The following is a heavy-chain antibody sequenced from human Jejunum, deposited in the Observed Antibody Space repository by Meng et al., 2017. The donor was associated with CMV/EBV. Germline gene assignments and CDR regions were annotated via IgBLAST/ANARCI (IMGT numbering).Heavy chain of an antibody. CDR1: GFTFSDYW. J-gene: IGHJ4*02. V-gene: IGHV3-74*01. Sequence: LSCAAYGFTFSDYWVHWIRQAPGKGLEWVSAIYNDGRFPRYADSVKGRCTISRDNAKSTLYLEMNSLRVEDTAIYYCTRATTWAFDFWGQGTLVTVSS. CDR3: TRATTWAFDF. D-gene: IGHD1-1*01. CDR2: IYNDGRFP.